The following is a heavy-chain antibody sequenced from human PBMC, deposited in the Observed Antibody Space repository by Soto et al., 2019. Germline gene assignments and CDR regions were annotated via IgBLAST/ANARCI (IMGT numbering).Heavy chain of an antibody. J-gene: IGHJ4*02. D-gene: IGHD3-10*01. CDR3: ARGTRVSMVSYYFDY. CDR2: IYSGGST. Sequence: GGSLRLSCAASGFTVSSNYMSWVRQAPGKGLEWVSVIYSGGSTYYADSVKGRFTISRDNSKNTLYLQMNSLRAEDTAVYYCARGTRVSMVSYYFDYWGQGTLVTVSS. CDR1: GFTVSSNY. V-gene: IGHV3-66*01.